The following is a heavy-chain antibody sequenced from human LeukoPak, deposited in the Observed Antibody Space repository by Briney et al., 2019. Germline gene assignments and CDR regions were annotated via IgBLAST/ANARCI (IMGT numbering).Heavy chain of an antibody. D-gene: IGHD4-17*01. CDR3: ARRIGTYGVKAFDI. J-gene: IGHJ3*02. V-gene: IGHV4-4*07. CDR2: IYTSGST. CDR1: DGSISTFY. Sequence: SETLSLTCTVSDGSISTFYWSWIRQPAGKGLEWIGRIYTSGSTDYNPSLKSRVTMSIDTSRKQFSLNLGSVTAADTAVYYCARRIGTYGVKAFDIWGQGTMVTVSS.